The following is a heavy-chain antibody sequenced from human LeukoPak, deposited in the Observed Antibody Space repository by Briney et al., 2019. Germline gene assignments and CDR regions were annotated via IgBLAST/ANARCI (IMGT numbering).Heavy chain of an antibody. CDR2: IYSAGSI. D-gene: IGHD3-16*01. V-gene: IGHV3-53*01. CDR1: GFTFSSYG. J-gene: IGHJ4*02. Sequence: GGSLRLSCAASGFTFSSYGMSWVRQAPGKGLEWVSFIYSAGSIYYSDSVKGRFTISIDNSKNTLYLQMNSLRAEDTAVYYCARRAGAYTHPYDYWGQGTLVTVSS. CDR3: ARRAGAYTHPYDY.